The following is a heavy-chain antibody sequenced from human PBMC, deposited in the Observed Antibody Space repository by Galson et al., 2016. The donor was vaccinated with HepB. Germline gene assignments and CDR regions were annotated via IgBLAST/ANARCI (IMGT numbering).Heavy chain of an antibody. V-gene: IGHV4-34*01. CDR3: ARDRIYDDRVCKGGWFDL. CDR1: GPPFSGHY. CDR2: INSRGHT. D-gene: IGHD3-16*01. J-gene: IGHJ5*02. Sequence: SETLSLTCSVNGPPFSGHYWTWIRQAPGKGLEYIGDINSRGHTKYSPSLQSRVTISVDTSKRQFSLKLTRLTAADSAVYFCARDRIYDDRVCKGGWFDLWGLEVRVIVSS.